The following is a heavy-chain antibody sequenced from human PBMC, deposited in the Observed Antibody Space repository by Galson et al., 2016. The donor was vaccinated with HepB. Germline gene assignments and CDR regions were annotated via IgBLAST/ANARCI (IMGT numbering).Heavy chain of an antibody. Sequence: SLRLSCAASGFTFSDYYMTWIRQAPGKGLEWIAYISKTGGTIYYAESVKGRFTISRDNTNNSLNLQMNSLSPEDTALYSFARGGGGRVWELGTFDYWGQGSLVTVSS. CDR3: ARGGGGRVWELGTFDY. CDR1: GFTFSDYY. CDR2: ISKTGGTI. V-gene: IGHV3-11*01. J-gene: IGHJ4*02. D-gene: IGHD1-26*01.